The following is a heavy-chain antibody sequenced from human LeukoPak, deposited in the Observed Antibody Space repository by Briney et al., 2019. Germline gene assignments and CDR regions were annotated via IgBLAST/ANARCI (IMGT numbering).Heavy chain of an antibody. J-gene: IGHJ3*02. CDR2: IRGGGGSA. Sequence: GGSLRLSCTASGFTFSAYAMMWVRQAPGKGPEWVSAIRGGGGSAFYADSVKGRFTISRDNSKNTLYLQMNSLRAEDTAVYYCAKDLVGIHRRYQLPPVDAFDIWGQGTMVTVSS. D-gene: IGHD2-2*01. CDR3: AKDLVGIHRRYQLPPVDAFDI. V-gene: IGHV3-23*01. CDR1: GFTFSAYA.